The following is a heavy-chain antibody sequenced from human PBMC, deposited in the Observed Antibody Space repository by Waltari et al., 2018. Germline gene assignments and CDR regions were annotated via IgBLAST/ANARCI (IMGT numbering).Heavy chain of an antibody. D-gene: IGHD1-1*01. CDR2: VSFEETTQ. CDR3: ASVTGTGY. Sequence: VHLVDSGGGVVQPGGSLRLACAGSGFNFNDYGIHWVRQSPGKGLEWLAVVSFEETTQYDADSVKGRFTISRDKSMNTVYLEMNSLRPDDTAMYYCASVTGTGYWGQGTLVTVSS. CDR1: GFNFNDYG. J-gene: IGHJ4*02. V-gene: IGHV3-30*03.